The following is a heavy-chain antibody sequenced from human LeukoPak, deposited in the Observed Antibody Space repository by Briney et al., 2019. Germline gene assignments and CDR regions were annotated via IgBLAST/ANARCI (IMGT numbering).Heavy chain of an antibody. J-gene: IGHJ4*02. CDR1: GGSISSYY. CDR2: IYYSGST. Sequence: PSETLSLTCTVSGGSISSYYWSWIRQPPGKGLEWIGYIYYSGSTYYNPSLKSRVTISVDTSKNQFSLKLSSVTAADTAVYYCAVDFDYWGQGTLVTVSS. CDR3: AVDFDY. V-gene: IGHV4-59*12.